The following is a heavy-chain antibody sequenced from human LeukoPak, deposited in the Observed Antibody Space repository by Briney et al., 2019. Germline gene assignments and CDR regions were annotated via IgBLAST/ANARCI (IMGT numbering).Heavy chain of an antibody. CDR3: ARDEAQVAGTYLVY. Sequence: GGSLRLSCAASGFTFSSYSMNWVRQAPGKGLEWVSYISSSSSTIYYADSVKGRFTISRDNAKNSLYLQMNSLRAEDTAVYYCARDEAQVAGTYLVYWGQGTLVTVSS. D-gene: IGHD6-19*01. J-gene: IGHJ4*02. CDR2: ISSSSSTI. CDR1: GFTFSSYS. V-gene: IGHV3-48*01.